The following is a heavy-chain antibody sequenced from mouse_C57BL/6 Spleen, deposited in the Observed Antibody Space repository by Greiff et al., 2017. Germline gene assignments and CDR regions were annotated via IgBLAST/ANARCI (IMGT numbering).Heavy chain of an antibody. V-gene: IGHV1-15*01. CDR3: TREVYYGSGYDY. J-gene: IGHJ2*01. CDR2: IDPETGGT. Sequence: QVQLQQSGAELVRPGASVTLSCKASGYTFTDYEMHWVKQTPGHGLEWIGAIDPETGGTAYNQKFKGKAILTADKSSSTAYMQLRSLTSEDSAVYYCTREVYYGSGYDYWGQGTTLTVSS. D-gene: IGHD1-1*01. CDR1: GYTFTDYE.